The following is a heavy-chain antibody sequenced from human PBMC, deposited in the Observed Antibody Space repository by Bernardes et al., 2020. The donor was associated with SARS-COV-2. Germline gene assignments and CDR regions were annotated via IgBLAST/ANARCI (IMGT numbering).Heavy chain of an antibody. Sequence: GSLRLSCAGSGFDFSDYWMTWVRQAPGKGLEWVANIKRDGSETYYVDSVKGRFTISRDNAKNLVFLQMNSLRAEDTAVFYCAGSAGMDVWGQGTMVTVSS. CDR1: GFDFSDYW. V-gene: IGHV3-7*03. CDR2: IKRDGSET. CDR3: AGSAGMDV. J-gene: IGHJ6*02.